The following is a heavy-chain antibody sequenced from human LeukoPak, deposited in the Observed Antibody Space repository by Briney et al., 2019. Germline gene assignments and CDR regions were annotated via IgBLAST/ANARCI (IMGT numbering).Heavy chain of an antibody. V-gene: IGHV3-30*03. Sequence: GRSLRLSCAASGFTFSSYGMHWVRQAPGKGLEWVAVISYDGSNKYYADSVKGRFTISRDNSKNTLYLQMNSLRAEDTAVYYCARASTKYCSGGSCRTLDFDYWGQGTLVTVSS. CDR1: GFTFSSYG. CDR3: ARASTKYCSGGSCRTLDFDY. J-gene: IGHJ4*02. CDR2: ISYDGSNK. D-gene: IGHD2-15*01.